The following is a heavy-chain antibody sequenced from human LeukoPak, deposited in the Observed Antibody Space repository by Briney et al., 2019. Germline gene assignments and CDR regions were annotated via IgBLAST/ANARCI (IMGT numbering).Heavy chain of an antibody. CDR1: GFTFSSYW. Sequence: GGSLRLSCAASGFTFSSYWMSWVRQAPGKGLEWVSNIKQDGSEKYYVDSVKGRFTISRDNAKSSLYLQMNSLRAEDTAVYYCARAVSEGYSSVWYVADWFDPWGQGNLVTVSS. D-gene: IGHD6-19*01. V-gene: IGHV3-7*01. CDR3: ARAVSEGYSSVWYVADWFDP. CDR2: IKQDGSEK. J-gene: IGHJ5*02.